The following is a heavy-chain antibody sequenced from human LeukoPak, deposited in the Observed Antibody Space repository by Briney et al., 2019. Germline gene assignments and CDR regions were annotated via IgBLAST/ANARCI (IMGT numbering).Heavy chain of an antibody. CDR3: ARGRALRFLEWLPEGRSSSFGY. V-gene: IGHV1-8*03. CDR1: GYTFTSYD. CDR2: MNPNSGNT. J-gene: IGHJ4*02. D-gene: IGHD3-3*01. Sequence: ASVKVSCKASGYTFTSYDINWVRQATGQGLEWMGWMNPNSGNTGYAQKFQGRVTITRNTSISTAYMELSSLRSEDTAVYYCARGRALRFLEWLPEGRSSSFGYWGQGTQVTVSS.